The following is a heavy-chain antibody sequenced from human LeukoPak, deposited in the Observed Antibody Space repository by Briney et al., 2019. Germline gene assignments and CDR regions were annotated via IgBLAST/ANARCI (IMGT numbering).Heavy chain of an antibody. CDR2: IWYGGSNK. V-gene: IGHV3-33*08. D-gene: IGHD1-26*01. Sequence: AGGSLRLSCAASGFTFSSYGMHWVRQAPGKGLEWVAVIWYGGSNKYYADSVKGRFTISRDNAKNSLYLQMNSLRAEDTAVYYCARDRPWELNAFDIWGQGTMVTVSS. CDR3: ARDRPWELNAFDI. J-gene: IGHJ3*02. CDR1: GFTFSSYG.